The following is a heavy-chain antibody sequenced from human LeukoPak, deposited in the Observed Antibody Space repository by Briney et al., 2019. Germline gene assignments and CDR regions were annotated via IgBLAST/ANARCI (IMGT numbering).Heavy chain of an antibody. Sequence: RGSLRLSGAAPGFTLSGYAMTWVGPAPRKGLGWGAVVSYDGSNKSFADSVKSRFPISRDNSKNTLSLQMTSLRAEDAAVYSCARDPASRSGTYSGPADSWGQGTLVTASP. CDR2: VSYDGSNK. D-gene: IGHD1-26*01. J-gene: IGHJ4*02. CDR3: ARDPASRSGTYSGPADS. CDR1: GFTLSGYA. V-gene: IGHV3-30-3*01.